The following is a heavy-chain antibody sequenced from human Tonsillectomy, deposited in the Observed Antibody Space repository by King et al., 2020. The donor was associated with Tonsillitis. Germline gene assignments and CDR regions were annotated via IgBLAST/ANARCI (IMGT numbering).Heavy chain of an antibody. D-gene: IGHD2-2*01. Sequence: VQLVESGGGLVQPGGSLRLSCAASGFTFSNYWMSWVRQAPGKGLEWVANIKQDVSENYYVDSVRGRFTISRDNAKNSLYLQMNSLRAEDTAVYYCASYCSSASCSYTRYWGQGTLVTVSS. CDR3: ASYCSSASCSYTRY. J-gene: IGHJ4*02. CDR1: GFTFSNYW. CDR2: IKQDVSEN. V-gene: IGHV3-7*03.